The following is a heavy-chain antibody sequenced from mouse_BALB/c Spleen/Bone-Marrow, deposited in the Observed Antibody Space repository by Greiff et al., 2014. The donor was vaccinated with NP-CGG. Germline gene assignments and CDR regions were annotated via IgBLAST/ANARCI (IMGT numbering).Heavy chain of an antibody. CDR1: GYTFSSYW. D-gene: IGHD2-14*01. Sequence: VQLQQSGAELMKPGASVKISCKATGYTFSSYWIEWVKQRPGHGLEWIGEILPGSGSTNYNEKFKGKATFTADTSSNTAYMQLSSLTSEDSAVYYCARGGYDGAYWGQGTLVPVSA. V-gene: IGHV1-9*01. J-gene: IGHJ3*01. CDR3: ARGGYDGAY. CDR2: ILPGSGST.